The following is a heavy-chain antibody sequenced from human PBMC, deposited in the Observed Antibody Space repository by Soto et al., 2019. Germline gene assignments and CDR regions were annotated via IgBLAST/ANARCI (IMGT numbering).Heavy chain of an antibody. Sequence: GGSLRLSCAASGFTFSSYAMSWVRQAPGKRLEWVSAISGSGGSTYYADSVKGRFTISRDNSKNTLYLQMNSLRAEDTAVYYCAKDLAGTDYDFWSGSPVAFDIWGQGTMVTVSS. J-gene: IGHJ3*02. CDR3: AKDLAGTDYDFWSGSPVAFDI. D-gene: IGHD3-3*01. CDR1: GFTFSSYA. V-gene: IGHV3-23*01. CDR2: ISGSGGST.